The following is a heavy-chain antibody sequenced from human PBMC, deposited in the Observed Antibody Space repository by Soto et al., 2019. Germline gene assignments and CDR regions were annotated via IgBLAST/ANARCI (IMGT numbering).Heavy chain of an antibody. CDR3: ARRGSSGYYFDY. CDR2: INPSGGGT. D-gene: IGHD3-22*01. CDR1: GYIFTSNY. J-gene: IGHJ4*02. V-gene: IGHV1-46*01. Sequence: QVQLVQSGAEVKKPGASVRVSCRSSGYIFTSNYVHWVRQAPGQGLEWMGMINPSGGGTIYAQKFQGRVTMTRDTSTSTVYMELSSLKFEDTAVYYCARRGSSGYYFDYGGQGTLVTASS.